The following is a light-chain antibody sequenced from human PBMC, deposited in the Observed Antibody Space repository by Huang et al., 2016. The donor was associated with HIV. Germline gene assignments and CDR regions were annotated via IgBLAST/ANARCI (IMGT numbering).Light chain of an antibody. V-gene: IGKV2-28*01. CDR3: MQVLQTPGT. J-gene: IGKJ1*01. CDR2: LGS. Sequence: DIVMTQSPLSLPVTPGEPASISCSSSQSLLHTNGYNYLDWYLQKPGQSPQLLIYLGSNRASGVPDRFSGSGSGTHFTLKISGVEAEDVGVYYYMQVLQTPGTFGQGTKVEIK. CDR1: QSLLHTNGYNY.